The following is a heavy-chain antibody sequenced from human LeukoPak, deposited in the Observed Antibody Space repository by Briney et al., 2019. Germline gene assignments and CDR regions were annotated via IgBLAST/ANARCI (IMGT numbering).Heavy chain of an antibody. CDR1: GFTFSTYW. V-gene: IGHV3-7*05. J-gene: IGHJ4*02. D-gene: IGHD6-6*01. Sequence: PGGSLRLSCVASGFTFSTYWMTWVRQAPGKGLEWVASINPDGSEKYYVDSVRGRFTISRDNAKNSLYLQMNSLRADDTAVYYCARGGAGEYWGQGTLVTVSS. CDR2: INPDGSEK. CDR3: ARGGAGEY.